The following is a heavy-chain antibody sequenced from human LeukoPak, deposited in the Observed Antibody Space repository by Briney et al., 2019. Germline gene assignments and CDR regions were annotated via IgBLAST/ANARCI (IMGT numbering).Heavy chain of an antibody. J-gene: IGHJ1*01. CDR3: AREVKYCSGGSCYYGH. V-gene: IGHV1-46*01. Sequence: ASVKVSCKASGYTFTSYYMHWVRQAPGQGLEWMGIINPSGGSTSYAQKFQGRVTMTRDTSTSTVYMELSSLGSEDTAVYYCAREVKYCSGGSCYYGHWGQGTLVTVSS. D-gene: IGHD2-15*01. CDR2: INPSGGST. CDR1: GYTFTSYY.